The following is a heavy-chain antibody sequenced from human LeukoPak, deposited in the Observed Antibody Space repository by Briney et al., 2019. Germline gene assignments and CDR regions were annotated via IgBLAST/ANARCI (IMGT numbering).Heavy chain of an antibody. CDR3: AKLSSSGWYMSAFDI. Sequence: PGGSLRLSCAASGFTFSSYAMSWVRQAPGRGLEWVSAISGSGGSTYYADSVKGRFTISRDNSKNTLYLQMNSLRAEDTAVYYCAKLSSSGWYMSAFDIWGQGTMVTVSS. CDR1: GFTFSSYA. CDR2: ISGSGGST. V-gene: IGHV3-23*01. J-gene: IGHJ3*02. D-gene: IGHD6-19*01.